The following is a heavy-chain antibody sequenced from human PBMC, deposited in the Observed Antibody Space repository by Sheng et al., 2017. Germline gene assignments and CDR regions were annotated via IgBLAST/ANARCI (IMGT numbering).Heavy chain of an antibody. Sequence: GPEVKEAVGLSEGLLQGLSVTPLIPLVSTGCDRPVDKALSGVGWVSGYNANQRYAERFQGRVTMTTDTATRTASMELDGLKSEDTAVYFCARGRTGREFDHWGQGTLVTVSS. V-gene: IGHV1-18*01. CDR3: ARGRTGREFDH. CDR2: VSGYNANQ. CDR1: VTPLIPLV. D-gene: IGHD3-9*01. J-gene: IGHJ4*02.